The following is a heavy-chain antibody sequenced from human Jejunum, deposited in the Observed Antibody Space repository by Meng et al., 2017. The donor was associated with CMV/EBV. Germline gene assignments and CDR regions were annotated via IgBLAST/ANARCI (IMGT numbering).Heavy chain of an antibody. V-gene: IGHV3-43D*03. CDR1: SCGYVA. CDR3: AKESRDDFWSGYYDF. CDR2: ISWDGFTA. D-gene: IGHD3-3*01. J-gene: IGHJ4*02. Sequence: SCGYVAMPWSLQDPGKGLGGVSLISWDGFTAYYEDSVRGPFTVSRDNSKNSLFLQMNSLRVGDTAFYYGAKESRDDFWSGYYDFWGQGTLVTVSS.